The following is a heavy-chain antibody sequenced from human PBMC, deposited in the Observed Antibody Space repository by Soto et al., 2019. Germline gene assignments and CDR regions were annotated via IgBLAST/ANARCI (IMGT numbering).Heavy chain of an antibody. Sequence: EVQLLESGGGLVQPGGSLRLSCAASGFTFSNYAMSWVRQAPGKGLEWVSGISGGGGSSYYADSVKGRFTISRDNSKNTLYLQMNSLGAEDTAVYYCEHNCGVDCHSVFFYWGQGTLVIVSS. J-gene: IGHJ4*02. V-gene: IGHV3-23*01. CDR2: ISGGGGSS. CDR3: EHNCGVDCHSVFFY. CDR1: GFTFSNYA. D-gene: IGHD2-21*02.